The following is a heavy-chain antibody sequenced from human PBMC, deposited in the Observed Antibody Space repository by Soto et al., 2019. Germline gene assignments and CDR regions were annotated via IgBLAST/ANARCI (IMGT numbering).Heavy chain of an antibody. CDR3: ARWVEVSLDYFDS. D-gene: IGHD2-15*01. Sequence: SETLSLTCTVSGGSISNGYYYWSWVRQNPGKGLEWIGHIYHSGRTYYNPSLKSRVSISVDTSKSQFSLHLSSVTAADTAVYYCARWVEVSLDYFDSWGQGTPVTVS. J-gene: IGHJ4*02. CDR2: IYHSGRT. CDR1: GGSISNGYYY. V-gene: IGHV4-31*03.